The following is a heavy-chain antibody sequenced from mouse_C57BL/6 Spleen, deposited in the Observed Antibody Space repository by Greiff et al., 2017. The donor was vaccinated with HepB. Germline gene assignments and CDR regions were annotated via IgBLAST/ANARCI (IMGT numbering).Heavy chain of an antibody. CDR1: GYTFTDYY. CDR2: INPYNGGT. J-gene: IGHJ1*03. CDR3: ASHYYGSSPWYFDD. V-gene: IGHV1-19*01. D-gene: IGHD1-1*01. Sequence: VQLQQSGPVLVKPGASVKMSCKASGYTFTDYYMNWVKQSHGKSLEWIGVINPYNGGTSYNQKFKGKATLTVDKSSSTAYMELNSLTSEDSAVYYCASHYYGSSPWYFDDWGTGTTVTVSS.